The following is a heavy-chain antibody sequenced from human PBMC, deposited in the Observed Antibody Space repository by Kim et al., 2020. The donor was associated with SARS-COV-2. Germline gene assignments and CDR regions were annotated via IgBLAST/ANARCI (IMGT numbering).Heavy chain of an antibody. Sequence: GESLKISCKGSGYSFTSYWIGWVRQMPGKGLEWMGIIYPGDSDTRYSPSFQGQVTISADKSISTAYLQWSSLKASDTAMYYCARHNGPGVTMIGRYFDLWGRGTLVTVSS. J-gene: IGHJ2*01. V-gene: IGHV5-51*01. CDR2: IYPGDSDT. CDR3: ARHNGPGVTMIGRYFDL. D-gene: IGHD3-22*01. CDR1: GYSFTSYW.